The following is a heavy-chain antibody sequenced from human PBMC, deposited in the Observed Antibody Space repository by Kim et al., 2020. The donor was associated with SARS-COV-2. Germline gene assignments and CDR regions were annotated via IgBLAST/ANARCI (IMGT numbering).Heavy chain of an antibody. CDR1: GFTVSSNY. J-gene: IGHJ4*02. CDR2: IYSGGST. Sequence: GGSLRLSCAASGFTVSSNYMSWVRQAPGKGLEWVSVIYSGGSTYYADSVKGRFTISRDNSKNTLYLQMNSLRAEDTAVYYCARTRVTWSGYYQPHYYFDYWGQGTLVTVSS. CDR3: ARTRVTWSGYYQPHYYFDY. D-gene: IGHD3-3*01. V-gene: IGHV3-53*01.